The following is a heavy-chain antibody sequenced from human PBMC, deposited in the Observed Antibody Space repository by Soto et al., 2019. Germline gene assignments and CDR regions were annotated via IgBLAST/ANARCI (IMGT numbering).Heavy chain of an antibody. J-gene: IGHJ3*02. CDR1: GGSFSGYY. CDR2: IYYSGST. CDR3: ARADYGGNSDAFDS. D-gene: IGHD4-17*01. V-gene: IGHV4-59*01. Sequence: XXTLSLTCAVYGGSFSGYYWRWIRQPPGKGLEWIGYIYYSGSTNYNPSLKSRVTISVDTSKNQFSLKLSSVTPADTAVYYCARADYGGNSDAFDSWGQGTMVTVSS.